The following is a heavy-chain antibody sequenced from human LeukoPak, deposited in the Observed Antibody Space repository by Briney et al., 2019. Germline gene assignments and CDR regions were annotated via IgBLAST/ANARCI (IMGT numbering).Heavy chain of an antibody. Sequence: GGSLRLSCVGSGFMFNRLALTWVRQTPGKGLEWVSSIGGSGGSTYYADSVKGRFTISRDNSKSTMYLQMNNLRAEDTAIYFCAKDNPFSGYDGRDYWGQGTLVTVSS. V-gene: IGHV3-23*01. CDR2: IGGSGGST. CDR1: GFMFNRLA. CDR3: AKDNPFSGYDGRDY. J-gene: IGHJ4*02. D-gene: IGHD5-12*01.